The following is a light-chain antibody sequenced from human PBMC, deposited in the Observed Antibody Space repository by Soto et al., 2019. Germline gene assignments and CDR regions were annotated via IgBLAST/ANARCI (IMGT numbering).Light chain of an antibody. CDR1: QGISSY. V-gene: IGKV1-8*01. CDR3: QQYYSYPHT. Sequence: AIRMTQSPSSFSASTGDRVTITCRASQGISSYLAWYQQKPGKAPKLLIYAASTLQSGVPSRFSGSGSGTDFTLTISCLQSEDFETYYCQQYYSYPHTFGHGTKVEIK. CDR2: AAS. J-gene: IGKJ1*01.